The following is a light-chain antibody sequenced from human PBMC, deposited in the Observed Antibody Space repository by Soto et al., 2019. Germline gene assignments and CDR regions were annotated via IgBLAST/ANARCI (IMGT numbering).Light chain of an antibody. J-gene: IGKJ4*01. V-gene: IGKV1-39*02. CDR1: QSISSSF. Sequence: DIQVTQSPSSLSASVGDRVTITCRASQSISSSFLNWYQQKPGKAPKLLIFSASSLQSGVPSRFSGSGSGTEFTLTISSLQSEDFAVYYCQPYKHWPPFGGGTKVDIK. CDR2: SAS. CDR3: QPYKHWPP.